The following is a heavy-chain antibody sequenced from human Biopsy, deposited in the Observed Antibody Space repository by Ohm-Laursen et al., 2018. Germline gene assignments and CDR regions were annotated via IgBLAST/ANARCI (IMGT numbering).Heavy chain of an antibody. V-gene: IGHV4-59*11. CDR2: IHYPGST. D-gene: IGHD2-21*02. CDR1: YHSHNGHF. Sequence: LSLPCAASYHSHNGHFWTWTPQPPGKALESVGNIHYPGSTNYNTSVTSRVTISVDTSKNQFHLKLNSVTDADTAAYFCSRSSRGGDFNSTLITGKNLDSWGQGILVTVSS. CDR3: SRSSRGGDFNSTLITGKNLDS. J-gene: IGHJ4*02.